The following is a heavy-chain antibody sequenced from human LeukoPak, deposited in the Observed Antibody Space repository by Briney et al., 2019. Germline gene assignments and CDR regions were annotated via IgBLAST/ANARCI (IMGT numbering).Heavy chain of an antibody. CDR1: GGSISSGGYS. Sequence: SQTLSLTCAVSGGSISSGGYSWSWIRQPPGKGLEWIGYIYHSGSTYYNPSLKSRVTISVDTSKNQFSLKLSSVTAADTAVYYCARGLFSSGLTFLPSYYYGMDVWGQGTTVTVSS. CDR2: IYHSGST. D-gene: IGHD3-22*01. J-gene: IGHJ6*02. V-gene: IGHV4-30-2*01. CDR3: ARGLFSSGLTFLPSYYYGMDV.